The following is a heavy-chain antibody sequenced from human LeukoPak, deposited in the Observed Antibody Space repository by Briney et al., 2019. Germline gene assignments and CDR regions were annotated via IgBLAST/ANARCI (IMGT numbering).Heavy chain of an antibody. CDR2: ISGSGGST. V-gene: IGHV3-23*01. CDR3: AKAEPDLLSGYFDY. CDR1: GFPLCSYS. Sequence: GALRLSCSASGFPLCSYSMSWVRPAPGKGPGWGSTISGSGGSTYYADSVKGRFTISRDNSKNTLYLQMNSLRAEDTAVYYCAKAEPDLLSGYFDYWGQGTPVTVSS. D-gene: IGHD1-14*01. J-gene: IGHJ4*02.